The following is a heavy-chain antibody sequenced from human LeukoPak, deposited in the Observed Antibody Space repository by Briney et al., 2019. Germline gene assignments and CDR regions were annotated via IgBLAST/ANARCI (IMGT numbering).Heavy chain of an antibody. CDR2: ISGSGGST. CDR1: GFTFSSYA. V-gene: IGHV3-23*01. Sequence: GGSLRLSCAASGFTFSSYAMSWVRQALGKGLEWVSAISGSGGSTYYADSVKGRFTISRDNSKNTLYLQMNSLRAEDTAVYYCAKDNYYYYYGMDVWGQGTTVTVSS. J-gene: IGHJ6*02. CDR3: AKDNYYYYYGMDV.